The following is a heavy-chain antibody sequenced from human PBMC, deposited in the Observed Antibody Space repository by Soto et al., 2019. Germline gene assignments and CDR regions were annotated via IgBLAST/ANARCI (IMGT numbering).Heavy chain of an antibody. J-gene: IGHJ6*02. CDR3: ARDPGRTSNRWRVRQVADGDYYRMDV. CDR1: DYIFLAYG. V-gene: IGHV1-69*06. D-gene: IGHD2-2*01. CDR2: IIPIFDTA. Sequence: QVQLVQSGPEVKKAGASVKVSCMAPTDYIFLAYGFDWVRQAPGQGLEWMGGIIPIFDTAMYAKKFQGRVTITADKSTSTAYMEVSSLRSEDTAVYYCARDPGRTSNRWRVRQVADGDYYRMDVWGQGTTVTV.